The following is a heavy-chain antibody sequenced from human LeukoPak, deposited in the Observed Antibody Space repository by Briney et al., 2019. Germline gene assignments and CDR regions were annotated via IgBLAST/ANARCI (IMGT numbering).Heavy chain of an antibody. J-gene: IGHJ4*02. V-gene: IGHV5-51*01. CDR2: IYPGDSDF. D-gene: IGHD5-24*01. CDR1: GYIFTNYW. CDR3: ARGEMATTHPYFDY. Sequence: GESLKISCKGSGYIFTNYWIGWVRQMPGIGLEWMGIIYPGDSDFKYSPSFQGQVTISADKSISTAYLQWSSLKASDTAIYYCARGEMATTHPYFDYWGQGTLVTVSS.